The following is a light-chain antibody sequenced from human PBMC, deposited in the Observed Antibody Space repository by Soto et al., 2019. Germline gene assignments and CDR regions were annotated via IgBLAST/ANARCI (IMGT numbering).Light chain of an antibody. Sequence: DIQITQSLSSVSATVEDRVTITCRASLPISNYLAWYQQKPGKIPNLLIYAASTLQAGVPSRFSGSGSGTDFTFTISSLLPEDFATYYCQQTYTTPRTFCQRTNVDIK. CDR1: LPISNY. CDR3: QQTYTTPRT. CDR2: AAS. V-gene: IGKV1-27*01. J-gene: IGKJ1*01.